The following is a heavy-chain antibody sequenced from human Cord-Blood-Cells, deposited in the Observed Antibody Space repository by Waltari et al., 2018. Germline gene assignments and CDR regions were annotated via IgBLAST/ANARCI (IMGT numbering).Heavy chain of an antibody. J-gene: IGHJ3*02. V-gene: IGHV1-18*01. CDR2: ISAYNGNT. CDR3: ARIGYYDILTGYYNAFDI. D-gene: IGHD3-9*01. Sequence: QVQLVQSGDEVKKPGASVKVYCKASGYTFTRYGISWVRQAPGQGLEWMGWISAYNGNTNYAQKLQGRVTMTTDTSTSTAYMELRSLRSDDTAVYYCARIGYYDILTGYYNAFDIWGQGTMVTVSS. CDR1: GYTFTRYG.